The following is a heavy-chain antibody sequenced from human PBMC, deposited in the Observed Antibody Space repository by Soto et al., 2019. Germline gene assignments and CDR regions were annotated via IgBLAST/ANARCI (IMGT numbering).Heavy chain of an antibody. Sequence: QVQLQESGPGLVKPSQTLSLTCTVSGGSISSGGYYWSWIRQHPGKGLEWIGYIYYSGSTYYNPSLKSRVTISVDTSKNQFSLKLSSVTAADTAVYYCARERVPSGSGSYYHTLFDYWGQGTLVTVSS. V-gene: IGHV4-31*03. J-gene: IGHJ4*02. CDR1: GGSISSGGYY. CDR2: IYYSGST. CDR3: ARERVPSGSGSYYHTLFDY. D-gene: IGHD3-10*01.